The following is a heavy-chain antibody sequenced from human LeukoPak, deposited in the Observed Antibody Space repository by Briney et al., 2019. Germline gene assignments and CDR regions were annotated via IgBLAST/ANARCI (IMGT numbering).Heavy chain of an antibody. CDR3: AKDSGMAVAGTLRAFDI. Sequence: PGGSLRLSCAASGFTFSSYGMHWVRQAPGKGLEWVAVISYDGSNKYFADSVKGRFTISRDNSKNTLYLQMNSLRAEDTAVYYCAKDSGMAVAGTLRAFDIWGQGTMVTVSS. J-gene: IGHJ3*02. CDR1: GFTFSSYG. D-gene: IGHD6-19*01. V-gene: IGHV3-30*18. CDR2: ISYDGSNK.